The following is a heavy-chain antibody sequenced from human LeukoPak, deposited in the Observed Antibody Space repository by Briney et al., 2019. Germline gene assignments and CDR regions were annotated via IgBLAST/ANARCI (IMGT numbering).Heavy chain of an antibody. J-gene: IGHJ4*02. CDR2: IYHSGST. Sequence: SETLSLTCAVPGGSISSSNWWSWVRQPPGKGLEWIGEIYHSGSTNYNPSLKSRVTISVDKSKNQFSLKLSSVTAADTAVYCCARDHPMSYDSSGYYYDYWGQGTLVTVSS. D-gene: IGHD3-22*01. V-gene: IGHV4-4*01. CDR1: GGSISSSNW. CDR3: ARDHPMSYDSSGYYYDY.